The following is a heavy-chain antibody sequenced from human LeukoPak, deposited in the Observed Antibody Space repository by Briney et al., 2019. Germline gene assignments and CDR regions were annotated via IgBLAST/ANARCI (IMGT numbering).Heavy chain of an antibody. CDR1: GGSISSYY. V-gene: IGHV4-4*07. D-gene: IGHD4-23*01. CDR2: IHSSGSA. J-gene: IGHJ5*02. Sequence: PSETLSLTCTVSGGSISSYYWNWIRQPAGKGLEWIGRIHSSGSANSNPSLKSRVTMSVDTAKKKFFLNLNSVTAADTAVYYCARGGVAETVGVWFDPWGQGTLVTVSS. CDR3: ARGGVAETVGVWFDP.